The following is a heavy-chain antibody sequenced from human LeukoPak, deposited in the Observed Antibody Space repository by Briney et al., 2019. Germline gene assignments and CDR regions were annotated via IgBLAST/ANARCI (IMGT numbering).Heavy chain of an antibody. D-gene: IGHD3-10*01. CDR2: IYYSGST. Sequence: PSETLSLTCTVSGGSISSYYWSWIRQPPGKGLEWIWYIYYSGSTNYNPSLKSQVTILVDTSKNQFSLKLSSVTAADTAVYYCARDGTMVRGGGGFDPWGQGTLVTVSS. V-gene: IGHV4-59*01. CDR1: GGSISSYY. CDR3: ARDGTMVRGGGGFDP. J-gene: IGHJ5*02.